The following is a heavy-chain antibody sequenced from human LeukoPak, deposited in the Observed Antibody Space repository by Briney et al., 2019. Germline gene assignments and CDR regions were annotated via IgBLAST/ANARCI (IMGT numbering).Heavy chain of an antibody. D-gene: IGHD4-17*01. V-gene: IGHV4-59*12. CDR1: GGSLTGYY. CDR3: ARAYDYGDPWYFDY. CDR2: IYYSGST. J-gene: IGHJ4*02. Sequence: PSETLSLTCTVSGGSLTGYYWSWIRQPPGKGLEWIGYIYYSGSTNYNPSLKSRVTISVDTSKNQFSLKLSSVTAADTAVYYCARAYDYGDPWYFDYWGQGTLVTVSS.